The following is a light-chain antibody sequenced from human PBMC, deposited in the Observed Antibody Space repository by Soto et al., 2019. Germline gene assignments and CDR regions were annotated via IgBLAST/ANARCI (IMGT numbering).Light chain of an antibody. CDR2: GAS. J-gene: IGKJ1*01. CDR3: QQYSIWRT. V-gene: IGKV3-15*01. CDR1: QSISGN. Sequence: EIVMTQSPGTLSVSPGERATLSCRASQSISGNLVWYQQKPGQAPRLLIYGASTRATGIPARFSGSGSGTEFTRTISSLQSEDFAVYYCQQYSIWRTFGQGTKVEIK.